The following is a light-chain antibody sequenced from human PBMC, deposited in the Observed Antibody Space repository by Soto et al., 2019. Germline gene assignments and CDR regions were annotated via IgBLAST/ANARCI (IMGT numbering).Light chain of an antibody. CDR2: AAS. J-gene: IGKJ1*01. V-gene: IGKV1-17*01. CDR1: QGIRND. CDR3: LQQNSYPRT. Sequence: DIQMTQSPSSLSASVGDRVTITCRASQGIRNDIGWYQQKPGKAPKRLIYAASSLQSGVPSRFSGSGSGTEFPLTIRSLQPEDFATYYCLQQNSYPRTFGQGTKVEI.